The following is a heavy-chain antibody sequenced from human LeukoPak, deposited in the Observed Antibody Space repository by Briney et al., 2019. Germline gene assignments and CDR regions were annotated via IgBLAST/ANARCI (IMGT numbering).Heavy chain of an antibody. Sequence: SETLSITCTVSGDSFGSSYYYWGCIRQPPGKGLEWIGSIYYSGSTYYNPSLKSRVTISVDTSKNQFSLRLSSVTAADTAVYYCARLPRTTVTSSFYFDYWGQGTLVTVSS. V-gene: IGHV4-39*01. J-gene: IGHJ4*02. CDR2: IYYSGST. D-gene: IGHD4-17*01. CDR3: ARLPRTTVTSSFYFDY. CDR1: GDSFGSSYYY.